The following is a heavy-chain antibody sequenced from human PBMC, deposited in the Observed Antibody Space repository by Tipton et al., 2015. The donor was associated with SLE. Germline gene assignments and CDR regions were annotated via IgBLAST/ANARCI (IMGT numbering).Heavy chain of an antibody. CDR3: ARQSEVGATAD. CDR2: IYTSGST. D-gene: IGHD1-26*01. CDR1: GDSVSSNSVA. Sequence: PGLVKPSQTLSLTCAISGDSVSSNSVAWNWIRQSPGKGLEWIGYIYTSGSTYYNPSLKSRVTISVDTSKNQFSLKLSSVTAADTAVYYCARQSEVGATADWGQGTLVTVSS. J-gene: IGHJ4*02. V-gene: IGHV4-59*08.